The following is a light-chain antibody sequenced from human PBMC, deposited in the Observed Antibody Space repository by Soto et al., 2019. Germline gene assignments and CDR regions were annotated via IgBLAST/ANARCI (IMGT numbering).Light chain of an antibody. CDR3: QHYDHLPIT. J-gene: IGKJ5*01. CDR1: QDITNY. V-gene: IGKV1-33*01. Sequence: DVRMTHSQSSMSASVVDEVTNTSQASQDITNYLNWYQQKPGKAPRLLLYAASSLERGVPSRFSGSGSGTDFTFTISSLQPEDIATYYCQHYDHLPITFGQGTRLEIK. CDR2: AAS.